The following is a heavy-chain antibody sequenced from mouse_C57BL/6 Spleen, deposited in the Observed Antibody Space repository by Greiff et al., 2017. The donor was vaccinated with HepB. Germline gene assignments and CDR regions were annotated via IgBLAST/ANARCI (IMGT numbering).Heavy chain of an antibody. J-gene: IGHJ3*01. CDR3: ARGDWEAWFAY. D-gene: IGHD4-1*01. Sequence: QVQLQQSGAELVRPGASVKLSCKASGYTFTDYYINWVKQRPGQGLEWIARIYPGSGNTYYNEKFKGKATLTAEKSSSTAYMQLSSLTSEDSAVYCCARGDWEAWFAYWGQGTLVTVSA. V-gene: IGHV1-76*01. CDR2: IYPGSGNT. CDR1: GYTFTDYY.